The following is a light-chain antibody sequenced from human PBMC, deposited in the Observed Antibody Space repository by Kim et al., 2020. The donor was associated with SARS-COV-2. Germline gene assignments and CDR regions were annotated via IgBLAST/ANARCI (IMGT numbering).Light chain of an antibody. J-gene: IGLJ2*01. Sequence: GATGQRDRSTCTEEALQKEYGYWYQQEPGQAPLLVIYKDNERPSGIRERFSGSSSGTTVTLTIRGVQAEDEDDYFCQAGDITDTVFGGGTKLTVL. CDR2: KDN. V-gene: IGLV3-25*03. CDR1: ALQKEY. CDR3: QAGDITDTV.